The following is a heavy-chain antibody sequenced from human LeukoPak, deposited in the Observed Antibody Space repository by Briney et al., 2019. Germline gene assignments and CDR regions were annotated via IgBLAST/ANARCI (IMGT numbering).Heavy chain of an antibody. CDR3: AREGYSSGWYRGLDY. J-gene: IGHJ4*02. CDR1: GFTFSSYW. Sequence: GGSLRLSCAASGFTFSSYWMSWVRQAPGKGLEWVANIKQDGSEKYYVDSVKGRFTISRDNAKNSLYLQMNSLRAEDTAVYYCAREGYSSGWYRGLDYWGQGTLVTVSS. D-gene: IGHD6-19*01. V-gene: IGHV3-7*01. CDR2: IKQDGSEK.